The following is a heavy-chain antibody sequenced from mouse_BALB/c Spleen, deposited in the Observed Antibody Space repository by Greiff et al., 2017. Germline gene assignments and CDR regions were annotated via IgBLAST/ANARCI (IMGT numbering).Heavy chain of an antibody. CDR2: IWAGGST. Sequence: VHLVESGPGLVAPSQSLSITCTVSGFSLTSYGVHWVRQPPGKGLEWLGVIWAGGSTNYNSALMSRLSISKDNSKSQVFLKMNSLQTDDTAMYYCARDNDYYYAMDYWGQGTSVTVSS. V-gene: IGHV2-9*02. CDR3: ARDNDYYYAMDY. D-gene: IGHD2-12*01. CDR1: GFSLTSYG. J-gene: IGHJ4*01.